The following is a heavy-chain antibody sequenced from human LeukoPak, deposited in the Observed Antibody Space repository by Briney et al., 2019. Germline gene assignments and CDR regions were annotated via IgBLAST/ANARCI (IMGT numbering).Heavy chain of an antibody. CDR1: GGSVSSYF. CDR3: ARLDNGRGAFDY. D-gene: IGHD1-26*01. J-gene: IGHJ4*02. Sequence: PSETLSLTCTVSGGSVSSYFWSWIRQPPGKELEWIGYMYYSGSTNYNPSLKSRVTISIDTSKNQFSLQLSSVTAADTAVYYCARLDNGRGAFDYWGQGTLVTVSS. CDR2: MYYSGST. V-gene: IGHV4-59*02.